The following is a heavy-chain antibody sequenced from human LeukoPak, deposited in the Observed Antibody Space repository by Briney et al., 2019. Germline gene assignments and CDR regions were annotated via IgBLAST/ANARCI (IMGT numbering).Heavy chain of an antibody. D-gene: IGHD3-22*01. CDR1: GFTFSSYT. J-gene: IGHJ4*02. CDR2: ISSSSSYI. Sequence: GGSLRLSCAASGFTFSSYTMNWVRQAPGKGLEWVSSISSSSSYIHYVDSVKGRFTISRDNAKNSLYLQMNSLRAGDTAVYYCARDYYDAFDYWGQGSLVTVSS. V-gene: IGHV3-21*01. CDR3: ARDYYDAFDY.